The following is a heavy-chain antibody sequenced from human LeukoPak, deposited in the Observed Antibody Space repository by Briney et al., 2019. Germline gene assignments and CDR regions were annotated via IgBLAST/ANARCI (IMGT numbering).Heavy chain of an antibody. Sequence: ASVTLTCNASGYTFSACYRHWVRQAPGQGLEWMGWINPNSGGTNYAQKFQGRVTMTRDTSISTAYMELSRLRSDDTAVYYCARVRMVVVLHPAVAIWGQGKMVTVSS. V-gene: IGHV1-2*02. D-gene: IGHD2-15*01. CDR3: ARVRMVVVLHPAVAI. J-gene: IGHJ3*02. CDR2: INPNSGGT. CDR1: GYTFSACY.